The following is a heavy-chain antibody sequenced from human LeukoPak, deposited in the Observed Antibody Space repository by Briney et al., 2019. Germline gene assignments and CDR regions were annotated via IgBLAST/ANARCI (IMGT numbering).Heavy chain of an antibody. CDR2: ITSSGDGT. CDR3: AKGTDTTGRQNFDM. V-gene: IGHV3-23*01. J-gene: IGHJ4*02. D-gene: IGHD2-8*02. CDR1: GFTFTSYA. Sequence: GGSLRLSCEASGFTFTSYAMHWVRQTPGKGLEWVSTITSSGDGTFYTDSLSGRFTLSRDNAKKAVFLQMKSLRRGDSALYYCAKGTDTTGRQNFDMWGQGTLVTVSS.